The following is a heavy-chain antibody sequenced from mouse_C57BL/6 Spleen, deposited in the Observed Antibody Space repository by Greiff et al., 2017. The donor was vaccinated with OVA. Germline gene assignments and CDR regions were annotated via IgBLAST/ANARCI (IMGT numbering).Heavy chain of an antibody. V-gene: IGHV1-80*01. J-gene: IGHJ4*01. Sequence: QVQLKQSGAELVKPGASVKISCKASGYAFSSYWMNWVKQRPGKGLEWIGQIYPGDGDTNYNGKFKGKATLTADKSSSTAYMQLSSLTSEDSAVYFCASDYGSSYDYAMDYWGQGTSVTVSS. D-gene: IGHD1-1*01. CDR1: GYAFSSYW. CDR3: ASDYGSSYDYAMDY. CDR2: IYPGDGDT.